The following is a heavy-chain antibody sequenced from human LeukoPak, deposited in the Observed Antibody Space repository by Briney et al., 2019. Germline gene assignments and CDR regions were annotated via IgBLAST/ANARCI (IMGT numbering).Heavy chain of an antibody. D-gene: IGHD4-17*01. CDR2: ISSSSSTI. V-gene: IGHV3-48*04. J-gene: IGHJ4*02. CDR1: GFTFSSYS. Sequence: PGGSLRLSCAASGFTFSSYSMNWVRQAPGKGLEWVSYISSSSSTIYYADSVKGRFTISRDNAKNSLYLQMNSLRAEDTAVYYCARDSIMTTVTTDPYWGQGTLVTVSS. CDR3: ARDSIMTTVTTDPY.